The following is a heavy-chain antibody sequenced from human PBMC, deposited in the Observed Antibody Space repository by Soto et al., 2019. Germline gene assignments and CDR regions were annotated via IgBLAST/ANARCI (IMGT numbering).Heavy chain of an antibody. J-gene: IGHJ6*02. V-gene: IGHV4-39*01. D-gene: IGHD3-3*01. CDR3: ARRPDITIFGVDYGMDV. CDR2: IYYSGST. Sequence: SETLSLTCTVSGGSISSSSYYWGWIRQPPGKGLEWIGSIYYSGSTYYNPSLKSRVTISVDTSKNQYYLKLNSVTAADTAVYYCARRPDITIFGVDYGMDVWGQGTTVT. CDR1: GGSISSSSYY.